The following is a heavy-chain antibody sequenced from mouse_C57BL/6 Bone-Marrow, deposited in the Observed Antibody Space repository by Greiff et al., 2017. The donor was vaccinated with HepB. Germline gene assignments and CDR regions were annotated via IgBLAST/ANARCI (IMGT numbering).Heavy chain of an antibody. CDR1: GFTFSSYA. V-gene: IGHV5-4*01. D-gene: IGHD1-1*01. Sequence: DVKLVESGGGLVKPGGSLKLSCAASGFTFSSYAMSWVRQTPEKRLEWVATISDGGSYTYYPDNVKGRFTISSDNAKNNLYLQMSHLKSEDTAMYYCARDYYYGSTYYYAMDYWGQGTSVTVSS. J-gene: IGHJ4*01. CDR3: ARDYYYGSTYYYAMDY. CDR2: ISDGGSYT.